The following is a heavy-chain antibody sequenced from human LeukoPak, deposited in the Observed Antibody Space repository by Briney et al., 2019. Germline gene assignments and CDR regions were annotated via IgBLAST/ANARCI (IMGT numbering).Heavy chain of an antibody. CDR3: ARGYGSGRYNNWFDP. Sequence: ASVKVSCKAPGYTFTSYAMNWVRQAPGQGLEWMGWINTNTGNPTYAQGFTGRFVFSLDTSVSTAYLQISSLKAEDTAVYYCARGYGSGRYNNWFDPWGQGTLVTVSS. J-gene: IGHJ5*02. D-gene: IGHD3-10*01. V-gene: IGHV7-4-1*02. CDR2: INTNTGNP. CDR1: GYTFTSYA.